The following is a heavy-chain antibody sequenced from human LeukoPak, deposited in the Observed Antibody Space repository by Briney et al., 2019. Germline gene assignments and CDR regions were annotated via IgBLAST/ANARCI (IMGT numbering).Heavy chain of an antibody. J-gene: IGHJ4*02. CDR1: GFTFSDYD. CDR2: ISGLSTHI. Sequence: TGGSLRLSCSASGFTFSDYDMNWVRQAPGKGLEWVSSISGLSTHIYYGDSVKGRFSISRDNAKNSVFLQMNSLGVEDTAIYYCGRAFPPLRTSSAGDLWGQGILVTVSS. V-gene: IGHV3-69-1*02. D-gene: IGHD3-16*01. CDR3: GRAFPPLRTSSAGDL.